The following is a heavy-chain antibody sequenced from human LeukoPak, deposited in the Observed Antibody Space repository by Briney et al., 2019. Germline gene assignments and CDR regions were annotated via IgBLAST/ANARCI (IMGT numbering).Heavy chain of an antibody. CDR3: VEDRAAMVPGY. V-gene: IGHV3-23*01. D-gene: IGHD5-18*01. Sequence: GGSLRLSCAASGFTFSNYAMSWVRQAPGKGLEWVSAISGSGGSTYYVDSVKGRFTISRDNSKNTLYLQMNSLRAEDTAVYYCVEDRAAMVPGYWGQGTLVTVSS. CDR2: ISGSGGST. CDR1: GFTFSNYA. J-gene: IGHJ4*02.